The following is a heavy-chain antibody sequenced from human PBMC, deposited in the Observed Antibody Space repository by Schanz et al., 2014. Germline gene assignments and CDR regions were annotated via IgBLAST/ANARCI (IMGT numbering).Heavy chain of an antibody. J-gene: IGHJ6*02. CDR1: GGSISASY. Sequence: QVQLQESGPGLVKPSETLSLTCTVSGGSISASYWGWIRQPPGKGLEWIAYIYYSGSTNYNPSLRGRVTISLDTSKNQLSLKLRSVTSADTAVYYCARDPGYSGQYGLDVWGQGTTVTVSS. CDR3: ARDPGYSGQYGLDV. CDR2: IYYSGST. D-gene: IGHD6-13*01. V-gene: IGHV4-59*01.